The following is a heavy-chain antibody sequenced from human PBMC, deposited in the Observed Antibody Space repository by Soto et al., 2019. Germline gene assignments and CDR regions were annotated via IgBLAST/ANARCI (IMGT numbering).Heavy chain of an antibody. CDR2: IKQDGSEK. J-gene: IGHJ4*02. V-gene: IGHV3-7*01. CDR3: ARAVDPYSGYDCYFDY. CDR1: GFTFSSYW. Sequence: GGSLRLSCAASGFTFSSYWMSWVRQAPGKGLEWVANIKQDGSEKYYVDSVKGRFTISRDNAKNSLYLQMNSLRAEDTAVYYCARAVDPYSGYDCYFDYWGQGTLVTVSS. D-gene: IGHD5-12*01.